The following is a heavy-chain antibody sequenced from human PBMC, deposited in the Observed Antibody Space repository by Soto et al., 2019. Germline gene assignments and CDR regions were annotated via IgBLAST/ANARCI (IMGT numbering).Heavy chain of an antibody. CDR1: VYTFTDYY. V-gene: IGHV1-2*02. CDR3: ARDRDNYGSGSYYG. Sequence: GXSVKVSCKASVYTFTDYYIHWVRQAPGQGLEWMGWINPDSGGTDYAQKFQGRVTMTRDTSISTAYMELTRLRFDDTAVYYCARDRDNYGSGSYYGWGQGTLVTVSS. CDR2: INPDSGGT. J-gene: IGHJ4*02. D-gene: IGHD3-10*01.